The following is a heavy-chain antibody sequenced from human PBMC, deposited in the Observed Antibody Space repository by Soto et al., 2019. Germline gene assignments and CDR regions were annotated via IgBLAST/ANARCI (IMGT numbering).Heavy chain of an antibody. J-gene: IGHJ4*02. Sequence: QVQLVQSGAEVKQPGSSVKVSCKASGGTFSSYAISWVRHAPGQGLEWMGGITPIFGTANYAQKFQGRVTITADESTCTAYMQLSSLRSEDTAVYYCAAEYSRVKGEVSGGQGTLVTVSS. CDR1: GGTFSSYA. D-gene: IGHD6-6*01. CDR3: AAEYSRVKGEVS. V-gene: IGHV1-69*01. CDR2: ITPIFGTA.